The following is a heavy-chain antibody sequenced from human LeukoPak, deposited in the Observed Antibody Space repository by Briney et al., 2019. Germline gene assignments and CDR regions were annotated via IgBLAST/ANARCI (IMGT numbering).Heavy chain of an antibody. Sequence: GESLKISCKASGYSFSNYWIGWVRQMPGKGLEWMGIIYPGDSDTRYSPSVQGQVTISVDKSINTAYLQWNSLRASDSAMYYCARRAARGISAAGTDCWGQGTLVTVSS. J-gene: IGHJ4*02. V-gene: IGHV5-51*01. CDR1: GYSFSNYW. D-gene: IGHD6-13*01. CDR3: ARRAARGISAAGTDC. CDR2: IYPGDSDT.